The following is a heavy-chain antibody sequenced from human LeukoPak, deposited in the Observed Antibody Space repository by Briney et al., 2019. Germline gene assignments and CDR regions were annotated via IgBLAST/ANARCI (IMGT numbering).Heavy chain of an antibody. CDR3: AKDRQQLASYYYYYYMDV. Sequence: GGSLRLSCAASGFTFSAYGMSWVRQAPGKGLEWVSVISGSGGSTYYADSVKGRFTISRDNSKNTLYLQMNSLRAEDTAVYYCAKDRQQLASYYYYYYMDVWGKGTTVTISS. J-gene: IGHJ6*03. CDR2: ISGSGGST. V-gene: IGHV3-23*01. D-gene: IGHD6-13*01. CDR1: GFTFSAYG.